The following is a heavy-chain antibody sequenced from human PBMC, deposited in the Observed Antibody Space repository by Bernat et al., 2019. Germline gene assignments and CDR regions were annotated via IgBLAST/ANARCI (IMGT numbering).Heavy chain of an antibody. D-gene: IGHD6-6*01. Sequence: QVQLVESGGGVVQPGRSLRLPCAASGFTFSSYGMHWVRQAPGKGLERVAVIWYDGSNKYYADYVKGRFTISRDKSKNTLYLQMNSRGAADTAVYYCAREQSIAAYIDYWGQGTLVTVSS. CDR3: AREQSIAAYIDY. V-gene: IGHV3-33*01. J-gene: IGHJ4*02. CDR2: IWYDGSNK. CDR1: GFTFSSYG.